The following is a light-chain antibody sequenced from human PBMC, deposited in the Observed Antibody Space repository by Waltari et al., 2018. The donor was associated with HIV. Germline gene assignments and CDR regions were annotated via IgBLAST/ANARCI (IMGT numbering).Light chain of an antibody. CDR2: RNN. CDR1: NNNVGNQG. J-gene: IGLJ3*02. V-gene: IGLV10-54*01. Sequence: QAGLTQPPSVSGGLRQTATLTCTGNNNNVGNQGAVLLQQHLGHPPKLLSHRNNDRPSGIAERFSASRSGNTASLTISGLQPEDEADYYCSAWDSSFSGWVFGGGTKLTVL. CDR3: SAWDSSFSGWV.